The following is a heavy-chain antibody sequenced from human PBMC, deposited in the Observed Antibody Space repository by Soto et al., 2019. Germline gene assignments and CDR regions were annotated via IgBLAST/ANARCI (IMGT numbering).Heavy chain of an antibody. Sequence: GGALRLSCEASGFPLCTYWMHWVRQVPGKGLVWVSRIKTDGTTTTYADSVKGRFSISRDNAKNMLYLQMNNLRVEDTAVYYCVRDQGTYGLAVFNFWGQGP. CDR3: VRDQGTYGLAVFNF. J-gene: IGHJ4*02. CDR2: IKTDGTTT. D-gene: IGHD2-8*01. V-gene: IGHV3-74*03. CDR1: GFPLCTYW.